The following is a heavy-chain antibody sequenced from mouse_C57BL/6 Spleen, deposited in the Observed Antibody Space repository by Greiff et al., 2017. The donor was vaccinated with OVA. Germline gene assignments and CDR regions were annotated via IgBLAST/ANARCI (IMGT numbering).Heavy chain of an antibody. D-gene: IGHD1-1*02. V-gene: IGHV1-82*01. Sequence: VKLQQSGPELVKPGASVKISCKASGYAFSSSWMNWVKQRPGKGLEWIGRIYPGDGDTNYNGKFKGKATLTADKSSSTAYMQLSSLTSEDSAVYFCAREDYGPSDYWGQGTTLTVSS. CDR3: AREDYGPSDY. CDR2: IYPGDGDT. J-gene: IGHJ2*01. CDR1: GYAFSSSW.